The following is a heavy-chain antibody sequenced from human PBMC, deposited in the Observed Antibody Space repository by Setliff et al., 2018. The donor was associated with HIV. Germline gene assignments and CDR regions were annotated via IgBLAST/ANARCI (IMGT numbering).Heavy chain of an antibody. CDR1: GDSITSGTYY. J-gene: IGHJ3*02. CDR2: ISTSGTT. D-gene: IGHD2-21*02. CDR3: ARSDSYCAGDCYGVDGVDAFDI. Sequence: SETLSLTCTVSGDSITSGTYYWSWIRQPAGMRLEWIGHISTSGTTNYNPSLKSRVTFSVDTSKNQFSLKLSSVTAADTALYYCARSDSYCAGDCYGVDGVDAFDIWGQGTMVTVSS. V-gene: IGHV4-61*09.